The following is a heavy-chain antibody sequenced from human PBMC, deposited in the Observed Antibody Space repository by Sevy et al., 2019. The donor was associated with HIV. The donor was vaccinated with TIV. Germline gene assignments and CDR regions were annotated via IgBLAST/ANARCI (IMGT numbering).Heavy chain of an antibody. CDR2: ISYDGSNK. Sequence: GGSLRLSCAASGFTFSSYAMHWVRQAPGKGLEWVAVISYDGSNKYYADSVKGRFTMSRDTSKNTLYLQMNSLRAEDTAVYYCARDTYYDSSGYYGYWGQGTLVTVSS. J-gene: IGHJ4*02. D-gene: IGHD3-22*01. CDR3: ARDTYYDSSGYYGY. CDR1: GFTFSSYA. V-gene: IGHV3-30-3*01.